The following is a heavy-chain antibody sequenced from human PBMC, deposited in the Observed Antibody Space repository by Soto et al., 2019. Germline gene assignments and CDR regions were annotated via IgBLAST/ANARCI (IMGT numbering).Heavy chain of an antibody. J-gene: IGHJ4*02. V-gene: IGHV3-21*01. Sequence: GGSLRLSCAASGFTFSLYSMIWVRQAPGKGLEWVASITGSSSYIYYEDSLKGRFTISRDNAKNSLFLQLDSLRAEDTAVYFCVRARSTDSRPDYWGQGTLVTVSS. CDR3: VRARSTDSRPDY. CDR2: ITGSSSYI. CDR1: GFTFSLYS. D-gene: IGHD3-22*01.